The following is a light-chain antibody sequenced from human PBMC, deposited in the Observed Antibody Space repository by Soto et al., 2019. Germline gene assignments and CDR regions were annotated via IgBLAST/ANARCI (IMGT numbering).Light chain of an antibody. V-gene: IGKV4-1*01. CDR3: QQYYSTLRWT. CDR1: QSVLYSSNNKNY. CDR2: WAS. Sequence: DIVMTQSPDSLAVSLGERATINCKSSQSVLYSSNNKNYLAWYQQKPGQPPKLLIYWASTRESGVPDRFSGSGSGTDFTLTISSRQAEDVAVYYCQQYYSTLRWTFGQGTKVEIK. J-gene: IGKJ1*01.